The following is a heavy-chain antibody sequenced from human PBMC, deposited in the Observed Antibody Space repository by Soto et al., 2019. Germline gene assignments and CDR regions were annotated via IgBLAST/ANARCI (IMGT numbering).Heavy chain of an antibody. CDR3: ARESEDLTSNFDY. Sequence: GGSLRLSCAASGFTFTRYSMNWVRQAPGKGLEWVSSISSTTNYIYYAGSMKGRFTVSRDNAKNSVYLEMNSLSAEDTALYYCARESEDLTSNFDYWGQGTLVTVSS. CDR1: GFTFTRYS. V-gene: IGHV3-21*01. J-gene: IGHJ4*02. CDR2: ISSTTNYI.